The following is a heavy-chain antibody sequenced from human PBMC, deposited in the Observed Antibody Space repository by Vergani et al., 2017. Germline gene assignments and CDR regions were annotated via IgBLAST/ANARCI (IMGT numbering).Heavy chain of an antibody. V-gene: IGHV3-30*03. J-gene: IGHJ6*03. CDR3: ARDVVKRVTTLDYYYMGV. CDR1: GFPFRDYC. CDR2: ISYDGNKN. Sequence: QVQLVESGGGAVQPGRSLRLSCSAAGFPFRDYCVHWVRQAPGKGLEWLSVISYDGNKNNYADSVKGRYTISRDNSKNTLYLEMNALRAEDTAVYYCARDVVKRVTTLDYYYMGVWGKGTTVTVSS. D-gene: IGHD1-1*01.